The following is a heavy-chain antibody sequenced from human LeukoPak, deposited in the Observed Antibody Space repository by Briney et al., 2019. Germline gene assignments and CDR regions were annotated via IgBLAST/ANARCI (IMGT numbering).Heavy chain of an antibody. CDR2: IYHSGST. D-gene: IGHD3-9*01. CDR1: GYSISNGYY. Sequence: SETLSLTCTVSGYSISNGYYWGWIRQPPGKGLEWIGSIYHSGSTYYNPSLKSRVTISVDTSKNQFSLKLSSVTAADTAVYYCARDGIMILTGYYPNWFDPWGQGTLVTVSS. CDR3: ARDGIMILTGYYPNWFDP. V-gene: IGHV4-38-2*02. J-gene: IGHJ5*02.